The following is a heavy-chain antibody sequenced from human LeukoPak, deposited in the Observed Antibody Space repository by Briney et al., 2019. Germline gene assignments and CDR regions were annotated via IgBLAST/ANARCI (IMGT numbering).Heavy chain of an antibody. V-gene: IGHV3-74*01. J-gene: IGHJ4*02. CDR2: INSDGSST. CDR3: ARDESREPYYFDY. D-gene: IGHD1-14*01. Sequence: GGSLRLSCAASGFTFSSYWMHWVRQAPGKGLVWVSRINSDGSSTSYADSVKGRFTISRDNAKNSLYLQMNSLRAEDTALYYCARDESREPYYFDYWGQGTLVTVSS. CDR1: GFTFSSYW.